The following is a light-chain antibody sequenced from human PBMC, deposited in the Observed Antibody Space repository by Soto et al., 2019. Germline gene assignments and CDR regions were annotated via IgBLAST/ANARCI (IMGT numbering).Light chain of an antibody. CDR1: SSDVGNYNY. CDR2: EVT. CDR3: ISYAGSDNLV. Sequence: QSVLTQPLSASGSPGQSVTISCTGTSSDVGNYNYVSWYQQHPGKAPKLLIYEVTKRPSGVPDRFSGSKSDNTASLTVSGLQAEDEADYYCISYAGSDNLVVGGGTKVTVL. J-gene: IGLJ2*01. V-gene: IGLV2-8*01.